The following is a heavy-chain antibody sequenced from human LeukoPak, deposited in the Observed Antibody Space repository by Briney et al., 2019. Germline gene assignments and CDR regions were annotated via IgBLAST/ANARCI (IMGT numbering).Heavy chain of an antibody. V-gene: IGHV4-59*08. J-gene: IGHJ3*02. CDR1: GGSINSYY. CDR2: ISYTGGET. D-gene: IGHD1-14*01. CDR3: ARQPGGTAAFDI. Sequence: PSETLSLTCTVSGGSINSYYRSWIRQPPGKGLEWIGYISYTGGETNYNPSLKSRLTISVDTSKNQFSLMLTSVTAADTAVYYCARQPGGTAAFDIWAQGTMVTVSS.